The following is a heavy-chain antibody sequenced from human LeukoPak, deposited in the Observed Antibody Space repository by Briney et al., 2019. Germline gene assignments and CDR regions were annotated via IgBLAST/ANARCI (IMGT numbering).Heavy chain of an antibody. CDR1: GGSISSSSYY. V-gene: IGHV4-39*07. CDR3: ARVGAYYYYYMDV. D-gene: IGHD1-26*01. J-gene: IGHJ6*03. Sequence: SETLSLTCTVSGGSISSSSYYWGWIRQPPGKGLEWIGSIYYSGSTNYNPSFKSRVTISVDTSKNQFSLKLSSVTAADTAVYYCARVGAYYYYYMDVWGKGTTVTVSS. CDR2: IYYSGST.